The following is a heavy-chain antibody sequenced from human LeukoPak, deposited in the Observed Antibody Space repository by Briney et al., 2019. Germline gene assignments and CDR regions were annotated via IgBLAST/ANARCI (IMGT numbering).Heavy chain of an antibody. CDR2: ISDNGASS. CDR3: AKDRRWSIYGYPMFYDY. D-gene: IGHD5-24*01. V-gene: IGHV3-23*01. J-gene: IGHJ4*02. CDR1: GFTFSSYA. Sequence: GRSLRLSCAASGFTFSSYAMSWVRQAPGKGLEWVSPISDNGASSYYIDSVKGRFTISRDNSRNTLYLQMNNLRADDTAVYYCAKDRRWSIYGYPMFYDYWGQGTLVTVSS.